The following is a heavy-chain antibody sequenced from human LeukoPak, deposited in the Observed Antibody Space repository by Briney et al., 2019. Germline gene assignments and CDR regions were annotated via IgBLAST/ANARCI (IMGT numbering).Heavy chain of an antibody. CDR3: ARVDRGYSPDY. V-gene: IGHV4-59*01. CDR1: GGSIGSYY. CDR2: IYYSGST. J-gene: IGHJ4*02. D-gene: IGHD5-18*01. Sequence: SETLSLTCTVSGGSIGSYYWSWIRQPPGKGLEWSGYIYYSGSTNYNPSLKSRVTMSVDTSTNQFSLRLSSVTAADTAVYYCARVDRGYSPDYWGQGTLVTVSS.